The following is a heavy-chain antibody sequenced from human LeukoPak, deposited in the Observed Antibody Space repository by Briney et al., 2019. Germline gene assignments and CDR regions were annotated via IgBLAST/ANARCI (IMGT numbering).Heavy chain of an antibody. D-gene: IGHD5-18*01. Sequence: VGSLRLSCEASGFTFGSHAMYWVRQAPGKGLEWVAGIFGSGGSPHYADSVKGRFTISRDNSRNTVYLQINSLRADDTAVYYCGKTTVGYSSGQKPAWPVDYWGQGTLVTVSS. V-gene: IGHV3-23*01. J-gene: IGHJ4*02. CDR2: IFGSGGSP. CDR1: GFTFGSHA. CDR3: GKTTVGYSSGQKPAWPVDY.